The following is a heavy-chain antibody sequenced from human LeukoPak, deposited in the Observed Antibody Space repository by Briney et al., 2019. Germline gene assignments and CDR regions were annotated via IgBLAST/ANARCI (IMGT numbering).Heavy chain of an antibody. CDR2: FDPEDGET. CDR1: GYTLTELS. J-gene: IGHJ4*02. V-gene: IGHV1-24*01. D-gene: IGHD3-16*01. Sequence: ASVKVSCKVSGYTLTELSMHWVRQAPGKGLEWMGGFDPEDGETIYAQKFQGRVTMTEDTSTDTAYMELSSLRSEDTAVYYCARGIMITFGGVQTLFDYWGQGTLVTVSS. CDR3: ARGIMITFGGVQTLFDY.